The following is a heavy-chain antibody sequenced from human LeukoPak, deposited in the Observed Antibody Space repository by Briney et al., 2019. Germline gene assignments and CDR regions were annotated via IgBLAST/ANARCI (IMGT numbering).Heavy chain of an antibody. Sequence: GGSLRLSCAASGFTFSSYWMHWVRQAPGKGLVWVSRINSDGSSTSYADSVKGRFTISRDNAKNTLYLQMDSLRAEDTAVYYCAKVARLDSSSWYQTYYYYGMDVWGQGPRSPSP. D-gene: IGHD6-13*01. V-gene: IGHV3-74*01. CDR3: AKVARLDSSSWYQTYYYYGMDV. J-gene: IGHJ6*02. CDR1: GFTFSSYW. CDR2: INSDGSST.